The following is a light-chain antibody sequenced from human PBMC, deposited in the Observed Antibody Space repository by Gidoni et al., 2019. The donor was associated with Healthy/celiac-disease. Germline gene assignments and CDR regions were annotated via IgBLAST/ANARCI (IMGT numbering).Light chain of an antibody. Sequence: AVLTQPSSPSASPGASAPLPCTLRSGINVGTYRIYWYQQKPGSPPQYLLRYKSDSDKQQGSGVPSRFSGSKDASANAGILLISGLQSEDEADYYCMIWHSSAYVFGTGTKVTVL. CDR3: MIWHSSAYV. V-gene: IGLV5-45*03. CDR1: SGINVGTYR. J-gene: IGLJ1*01. CDR2: YKSDSDK.